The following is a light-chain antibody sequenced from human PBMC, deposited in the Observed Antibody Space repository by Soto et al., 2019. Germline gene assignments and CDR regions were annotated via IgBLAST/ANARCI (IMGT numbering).Light chain of an antibody. V-gene: IGKV3-15*01. CDR2: GAS. Sequence: EIVMTQSPATLSVSPGERATLSCRASQSINNNLSWYQQKRGQGPRLLIYGASSRATGTPARFSGSGSGARFSLTIRSLRCEDFAIYNCQQYNVWPLTFGGGTKVEIK. CDR1: QSINNN. CDR3: QQYNVWPLT. J-gene: IGKJ4*01.